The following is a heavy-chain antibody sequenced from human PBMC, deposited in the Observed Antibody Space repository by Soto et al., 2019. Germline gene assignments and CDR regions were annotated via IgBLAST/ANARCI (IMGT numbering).Heavy chain of an antibody. J-gene: IGHJ4*02. D-gene: IGHD2-21*02. CDR2: IYYSGST. V-gene: IGHV4-59*04. Sequence: CTVSGGSISSYYWSWIRQPPGKGLEWIGSIYYSGSTYNNPSLRSRVSMSIDTSKDQFSLKLKSVTAADTALYFCARQRTSVVTQAYFDVWGPGSLVTVSS. CDR3: ARQRTSVVTQAYFDV. CDR1: GGSISSYY.